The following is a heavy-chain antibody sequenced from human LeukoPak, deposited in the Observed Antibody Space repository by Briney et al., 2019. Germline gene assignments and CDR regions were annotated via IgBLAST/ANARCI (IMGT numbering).Heavy chain of an antibody. V-gene: IGHV3-74*01. Sequence: GGSLRLSCAASGFTISSFWMHWVRQAPGKGLVWVARIYSGSTSTSYVDSVKGRFTISRDNAKNTVYLQMSSLRADDTAIYYCARGAYSFDYWGQGILVTVSS. D-gene: IGHD4-11*01. CDR2: IYSGSTST. CDR3: ARGAYSFDY. J-gene: IGHJ4*02. CDR1: GFTISSFW.